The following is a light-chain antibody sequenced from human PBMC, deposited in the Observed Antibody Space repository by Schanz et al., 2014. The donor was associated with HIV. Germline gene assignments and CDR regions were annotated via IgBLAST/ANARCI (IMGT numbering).Light chain of an antibody. CDR1: SSDVGGHNY. V-gene: IGLV2-8*01. Sequence: QSALTQPPSASGSPGQSVTISCTGTSSDVGGHNYVSWYQHHPGKAPKLIIFEVSERPSGVPDRFSGSKSGNTASLTISGLQPDDEGDYYCTSYTTNRTVTFGGGTKLTVL. CDR3: TSYTTNRTVT. J-gene: IGLJ3*02. CDR2: EVS.